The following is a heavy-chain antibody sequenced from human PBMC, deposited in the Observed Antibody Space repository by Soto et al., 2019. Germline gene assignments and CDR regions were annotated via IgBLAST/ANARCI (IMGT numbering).Heavy chain of an antibody. J-gene: IGHJ4*02. D-gene: IGHD6-13*01. Sequence: PGGSLRLSCVASGFSFSSYAMTWVRQAPGRGLEWVSVISGSDGSTYYADSVKGRFTISRDNSKNTLYLQMNSLRAEDTAVYYCAKDRERDAWYEDYWGQGTLVTVPS. V-gene: IGHV3-23*01. CDR1: GFSFSSYA. CDR3: AKDRERDAWYEDY. CDR2: ISGSDGST.